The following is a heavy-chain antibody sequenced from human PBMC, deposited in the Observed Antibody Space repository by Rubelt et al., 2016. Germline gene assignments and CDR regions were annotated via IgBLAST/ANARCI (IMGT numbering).Heavy chain of an antibody. J-gene: IGHJ4*02. CDR2: IYYSGST. CDR1: GGSISSYY. CDR3: ASEIKMVRGVPDY. Sequence: QVQLQESGPGLVKPSETLSLTCTVSGGSISSYYWSWIRQPPRKGLEWIGYIYYSGSTNFNPSLKSRVTISVDTSKSQFSLELGSATASDTSVYYCASEIKMVRGVPDYWGQGTLVTVSS. D-gene: IGHD3-10*01. V-gene: IGHV4-59*12.